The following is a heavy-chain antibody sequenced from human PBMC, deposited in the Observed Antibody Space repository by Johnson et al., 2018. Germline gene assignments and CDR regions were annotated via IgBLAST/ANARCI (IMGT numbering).Heavy chain of an antibody. D-gene: IGHD2/OR15-2a*01. Sequence: QVQLVQSGGGVVQPGRSLRLSCAASGFTLSSYGMHWVRQAPGKGLEWVAVIWYDGSKKYYVDSVKGRFTISGDNPKNTLYLQMNSLRAEDTAVYYCARDNSVRSYYYNGMDVWGQGTTVTVSS. V-gene: IGHV3-33*01. J-gene: IGHJ6*02. CDR3: ARDNSVRSYYYNGMDV. CDR1: GFTLSSYG. CDR2: IWYDGSKK.